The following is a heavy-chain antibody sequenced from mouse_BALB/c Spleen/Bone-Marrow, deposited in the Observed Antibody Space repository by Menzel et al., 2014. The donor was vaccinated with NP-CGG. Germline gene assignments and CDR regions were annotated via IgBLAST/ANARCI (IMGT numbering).Heavy chain of an antibody. D-gene: IGHD4-1*01. CDR3: ARPLTGAYFGY. J-gene: IGHJ2*01. Sequence: DVHLVESGGGLVKPGGSLKLSCAASGFAFSSYDMSWVRQTPEKRLEWVATISSGGSYTYYPDSVKGRFTISRDNARNTLYLQMSSLRSEDTALYYCARPLTGAYFGYWGQGTTLTVSS. V-gene: IGHV5-9*02. CDR1: GFAFSSYD. CDR2: ISSGGSYT.